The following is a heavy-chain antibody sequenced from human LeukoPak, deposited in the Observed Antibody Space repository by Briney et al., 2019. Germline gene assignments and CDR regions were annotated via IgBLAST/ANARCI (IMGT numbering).Heavy chain of an antibody. V-gene: IGHV4-34*01. CDR3: ARGSQWLRYFDWLPHAGAFDI. J-gene: IGHJ3*02. CDR1: GGSFSGYY. D-gene: IGHD3-9*01. CDR2: INHSGST. Sequence: SETLSLTCAVYGGSFSGYYWSWIRQPPGKGLEWIGEINHSGSTNYNPSLKSRVTISVDTSKNQFSLKLSSVTAADTAVYYCARGSQWLRYFDWLPHAGAFDIWGQGTMVTVSS.